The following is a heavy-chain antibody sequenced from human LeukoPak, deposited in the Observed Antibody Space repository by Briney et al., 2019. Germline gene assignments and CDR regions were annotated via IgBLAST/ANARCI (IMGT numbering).Heavy chain of an antibody. CDR1: GSDFSDYW. J-gene: IGHJ5*01. CDR3: TRRGPGALPPASWIDH. V-gene: IGHV5-51*01. CDR2: IYPYDSQT. D-gene: IGHD7-27*01. Sequence: GGSLKISCQTSGSDFSDYWIAGVRRLPGRGLEWVGSIYPYDSQTTYRPSFQGQVTISAENSNRCAFLQWRRLQASASAIIFCTRRGPGALPPASWIDHSGQATPVTVHS.